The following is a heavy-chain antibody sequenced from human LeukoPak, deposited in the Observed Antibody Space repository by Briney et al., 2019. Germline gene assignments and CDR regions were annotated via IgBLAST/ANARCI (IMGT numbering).Heavy chain of an antibody. CDR3: TTEGFTYGHHALGI. CDR1: EFTFSTYT. J-gene: IGHJ3*02. V-gene: IGHV3-15*01. D-gene: IGHD5-18*01. CDR2: MRSEARGGTP. Sequence: GGSLRLSCAASEFTFSTYTMNWVRRAPGKGLEWVGRMRSEARGGTPDYAALVKGRFIISIDDSRSTLYLQMHSLETEDTALYYCTTEGFTYGHHALGIWGQGTVVTVSS.